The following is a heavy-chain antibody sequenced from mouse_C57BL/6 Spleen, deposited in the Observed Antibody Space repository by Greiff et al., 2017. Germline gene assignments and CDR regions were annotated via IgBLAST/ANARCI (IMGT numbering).Heavy chain of an antibody. CDR3: AIYDSSGRYFDY. V-gene: IGHV7-3*01. CDR2: IRNKANGYTT. D-gene: IGHD3-2*02. Sequence: EVMLVESGGGLVQPGGSLSLSCAASGFTFTDYYMSWVRQPPGKALEWLGFIRNKANGYTTEYSASVKGWFTISRDNSQSILYLQMNALRAEDSATYCCAIYDSSGRYFDYWGQGTTLTVSS. CDR1: GFTFTDYY. J-gene: IGHJ2*01.